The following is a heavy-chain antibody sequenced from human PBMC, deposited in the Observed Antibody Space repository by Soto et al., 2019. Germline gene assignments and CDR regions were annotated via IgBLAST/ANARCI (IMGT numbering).Heavy chain of an antibody. V-gene: IGHV3-66*04. D-gene: IGHD1-7*01. CDR2: IYSGGST. CDR3: ARQSNSDGYYYMDV. Sequence: EVQLVESGGGLVQPGGSLRLSCAASGFTVSSNYMSWVRQAPGKGLEWVSVIYSGGSTYYADSVKGRFTISKDNSKNTLYLQRNSLRAEDTAVYYCARQSNSDGYYYMDVWGKGTTVTVSS. J-gene: IGHJ6*03. CDR1: GFTVSSNY.